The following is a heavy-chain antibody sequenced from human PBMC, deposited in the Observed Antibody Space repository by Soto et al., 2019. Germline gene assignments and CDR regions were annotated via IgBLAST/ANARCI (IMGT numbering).Heavy chain of an antibody. Sequence: RLSCEVSGFNFNSYGMTWVRQAPGKGLEWVSLIGESGTPTYYADSVKGRFTISRDNSGNTLFLEMYSLRAEDTAVYYCARYIPGVRYYGMDVWGQGTTVTVSS. CDR1: GFNFNSYG. J-gene: IGHJ6*02. V-gene: IGHV3-23*01. CDR2: IGESGTPT. CDR3: ARYIPGVRYYGMDV. D-gene: IGHD2-2*01.